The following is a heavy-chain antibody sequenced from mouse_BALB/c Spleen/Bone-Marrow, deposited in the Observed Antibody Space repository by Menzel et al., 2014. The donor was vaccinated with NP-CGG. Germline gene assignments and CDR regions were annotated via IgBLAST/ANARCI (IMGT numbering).Heavy chain of an antibody. CDR2: INPSNGGT. CDR1: GYTFTTYS. V-gene: IGHV1S16*01. J-gene: IGHJ2*01. D-gene: IGHD2-4*01. CDR3: TKSTMNNHFDH. Sequence: QVQLEQSGADLVKPGGSVKLSCKASGYTFTTYSMYWVKQRPGQGLEWIGEINPSNGGTNFNEKFKSKATLTVDKSSITAFKQLSSLSSEDSAFYYCTKSTMNNHFDHWSPATPLTVSA.